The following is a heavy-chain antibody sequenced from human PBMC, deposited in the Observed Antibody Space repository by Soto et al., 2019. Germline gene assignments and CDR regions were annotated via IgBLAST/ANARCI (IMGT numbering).Heavy chain of an antibody. CDR1: GGSISSGGYY. V-gene: IGHV4-31*03. Sequence: LSLTCTVSGGSISSGGYYWSWIRQHPGKGLEWIGYIYYSGSTYYNPSLKSRVTISVDTSKNQFSLKLSSVTAADTAVYYCATFMVRGVIAFDYWGQGTLVTVSS. CDR3: ATFMVRGVIAFDY. CDR2: IYYSGST. J-gene: IGHJ4*02. D-gene: IGHD3-10*01.